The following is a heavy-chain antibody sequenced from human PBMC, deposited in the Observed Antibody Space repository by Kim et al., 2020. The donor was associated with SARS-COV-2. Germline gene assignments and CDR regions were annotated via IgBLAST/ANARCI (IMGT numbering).Heavy chain of an antibody. CDR2: GSQK. Sequence: GSQKTYVDSVKGRFTISRDNAKNSLYLKMNSLRAEDTAVYYCARDGSSSSVWGQGTLVTVSS. D-gene: IGHD6-6*01. CDR3: ARDGSSSSV. V-gene: IGHV3-7*03. J-gene: IGHJ4*02.